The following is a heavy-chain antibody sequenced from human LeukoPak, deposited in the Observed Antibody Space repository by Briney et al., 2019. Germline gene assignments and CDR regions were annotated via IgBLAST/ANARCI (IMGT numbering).Heavy chain of an antibody. CDR1: GGSFSDYS. D-gene: IGHD6-13*01. V-gene: IGHV4-34*01. J-gene: IGHJ4*02. CDR3: ARLGVYTSSWYRYRYFDY. CDR2: INHSGST. Sequence: SETLSPTCGVRGGSFSDYSWSWIRQAPGKGLEWIGEINHSGSTNYNASLKSRVTISVDTSTNQFSLKLSFMTAADTAVYYCARLGVYTSSWYRYRYFDYWGQGILVTVSS.